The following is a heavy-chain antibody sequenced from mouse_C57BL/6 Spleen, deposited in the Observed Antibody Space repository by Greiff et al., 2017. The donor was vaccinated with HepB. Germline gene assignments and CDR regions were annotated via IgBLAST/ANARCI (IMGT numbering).Heavy chain of an antibody. CDR3: ARSGITTVVGSMDY. V-gene: IGHV1-54*01. D-gene: IGHD1-1*01. CDR1: GYDFTNYL. J-gene: IGHJ4*01. Sequence: QVQLKESGAELVRPGTSVKVSCKASGYDFTNYLIEWVKQRPGQGLEWIGVINPGSGGTNYNEKFKGKATLTADKSSSTAYMKLSSLTTEDSSVYFCARSGITTVVGSMDYWGQGTSVTVSS. CDR2: INPGSGGT.